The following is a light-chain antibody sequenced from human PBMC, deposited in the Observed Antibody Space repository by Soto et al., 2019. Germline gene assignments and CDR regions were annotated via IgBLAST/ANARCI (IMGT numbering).Light chain of an antibody. CDR2: DAS. Sequence: IVLTQSPGTLSLSPGERATLSCRASQSVGYNYLAWYQHKPGQAPRLLIYDASTRATAIPDRFSGSGSGTDFTLTISSLEPEDFAVYYCQQYGSSPYAFGQGTKLEIK. V-gene: IGKV3-20*01. CDR3: QQYGSSPYA. J-gene: IGKJ2*01. CDR1: QSVGYNY.